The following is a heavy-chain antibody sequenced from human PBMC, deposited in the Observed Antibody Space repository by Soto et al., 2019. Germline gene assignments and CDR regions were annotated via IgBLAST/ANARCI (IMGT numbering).Heavy chain of an antibody. D-gene: IGHD2-15*01. CDR3: ARGGAVVGGYYYCDLGMVV. J-gene: IGHJ6*02. CDR2: INHSGST. V-gene: IGHV4-34*01. Sequence: SEALSPTSVVYGGSFSVFSWSGIRRPPGRGLEWIGEINHSGSTNYNPSLKSRVTISVDTSKNQFSLKLSSVTAADTAVYYCARGGAVVGGYYYCDLGMVVWGPGTTVTVS. CDR1: GGSFSVFS.